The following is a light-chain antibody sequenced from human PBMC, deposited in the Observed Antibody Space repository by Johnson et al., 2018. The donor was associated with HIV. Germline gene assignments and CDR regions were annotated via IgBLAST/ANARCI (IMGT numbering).Light chain of an antibody. Sequence: QSILTQPPSVSAAPGQKVTISCSGNGSKIENNYISWYQQFPERAPKLLIYDNTKRPSGIPDRFSGSKSDTSATLAITGLQPGDEADYYCVTCDSSLTAYVFGTGTKVTV. V-gene: IGLV1-51*01. CDR2: DNT. J-gene: IGLJ1*01. CDR3: VTCDSSLTAYV. CDR1: GSKIENNY.